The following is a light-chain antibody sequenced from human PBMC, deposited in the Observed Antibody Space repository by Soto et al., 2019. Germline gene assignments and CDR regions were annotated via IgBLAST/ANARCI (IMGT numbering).Light chain of an antibody. Sequence: EIVMTQSPATLSVSPGERATLSCRASQSVSNNLAWYQQKPGQAPRLLIYFASTRATGIPARFSGSGSGTEFTLTISSLQSEDFALYYCPQYNNWPLTFGGGTKVETK. CDR1: QSVSNN. CDR2: FAS. CDR3: PQYNNWPLT. V-gene: IGKV3-15*01. J-gene: IGKJ4*01.